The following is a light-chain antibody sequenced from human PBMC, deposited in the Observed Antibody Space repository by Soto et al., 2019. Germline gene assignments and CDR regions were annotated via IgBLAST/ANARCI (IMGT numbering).Light chain of an antibody. Sequence: DIQLTQSPSFLSASLGERVTITCRASQGISTYLAWYQQKPGRAPNLLIYVASTLQSGVPSRFSGSGSGTEFTLTISSLQPEDFATYYCQQLNSYPLTFGGGTKVDIK. J-gene: IGKJ4*01. CDR3: QQLNSYPLT. CDR1: QGISTY. V-gene: IGKV1-9*01. CDR2: VAS.